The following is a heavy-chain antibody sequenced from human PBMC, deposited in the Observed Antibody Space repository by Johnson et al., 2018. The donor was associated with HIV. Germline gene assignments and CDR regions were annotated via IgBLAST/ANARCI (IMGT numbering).Heavy chain of an antibody. CDR3: ARGDGYRRAFDI. V-gene: IGHV3-23*04. D-gene: IGHD1-1*01. Sequence: EVQLVESGGGLVQPGGSLRLSCAASGFTFSSYAMSWVRQAPGKGLEWVSAISGSGNSIYYADSVKGRFTISRDNAKNSLYLQMNSLRAEDTAVYYCARGDGYRRAFDIWGQGTMVTVSS. CDR1: GFTFSSYA. CDR2: ISGSGNSI. J-gene: IGHJ3*02.